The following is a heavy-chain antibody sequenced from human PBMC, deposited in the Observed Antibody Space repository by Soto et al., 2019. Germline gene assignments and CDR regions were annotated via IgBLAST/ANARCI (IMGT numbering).Heavy chain of an antibody. J-gene: IGHJ4*02. CDR3: AKERYAVAGTSRDY. CDR2: ISGSGGSK. CDR1: GFTFSSYA. D-gene: IGHD6-19*01. Sequence: EVQLLESGGNLVQPGGSLRLSWAASGFTFSSYAMSWVRQAPGKGLEWVSAISGSGGSKYYADSVKGRFTISRDSSKNTLYVQMNSLRADDTAVYYCAKERYAVAGTSRDYWGQGTRVTVSS. V-gene: IGHV3-23*01.